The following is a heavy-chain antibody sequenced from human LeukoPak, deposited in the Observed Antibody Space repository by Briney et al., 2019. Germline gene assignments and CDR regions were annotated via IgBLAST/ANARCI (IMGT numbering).Heavy chain of an antibody. J-gene: IGHJ4*02. V-gene: IGHV4-34*01. Sequence: SETLSLTCAVYGGPFSGYYWSWIRQPPGKGLEWIGEINHSGSTNYNPSLKSRVTISVDTSKNQFSLKLSSVTAADTAVYYCARRLTGTPRGYFDYWGQGTLVTVSS. D-gene: IGHD1-7*01. CDR1: GGPFSGYY. CDR2: INHSGST. CDR3: ARRLTGTPRGYFDY.